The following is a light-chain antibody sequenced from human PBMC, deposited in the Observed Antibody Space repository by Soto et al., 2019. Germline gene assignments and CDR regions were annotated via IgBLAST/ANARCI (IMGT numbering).Light chain of an antibody. CDR3: QHSFTYPRT. J-gene: IGKJ1*01. CDR2: LAS. CDR1: ESIGSY. Sequence: DIQMTQSPSPLSASVGDRVTITCRASESIGSYLSWYQEKPGKAPKLLIYLASNLQGGVPTRFSGSGSGTDFTLTITSLQPEDFATYYCQHSFTYPRTFGQGTKVDIK. V-gene: IGKV1-39*01.